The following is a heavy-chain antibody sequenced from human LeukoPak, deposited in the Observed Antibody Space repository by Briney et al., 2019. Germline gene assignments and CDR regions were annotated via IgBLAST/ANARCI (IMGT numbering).Heavy chain of an antibody. CDR3: ARGLSDVY. CDR1: GGSFSGYY. V-gene: IGHV4-34*01. Sequence: SETLSLTCAVYGGSFSGYYWTWIRQPPGKGLEWIGEINHGGSTNYNPSLKSRVTISIDTSKNQFSLILSSVTAADTAVYYCARGLSDVYWGQGTLATVSS. J-gene: IGHJ4*02. CDR2: INHGGST.